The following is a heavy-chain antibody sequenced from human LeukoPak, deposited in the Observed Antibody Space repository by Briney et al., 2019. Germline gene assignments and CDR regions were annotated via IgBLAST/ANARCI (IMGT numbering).Heavy chain of an antibody. CDR2: MSTSDSPI. V-gene: IGHV3-11*04. Sequence: GGSLRLSCAASGFTFSDYYMSWIRQAPGKGLEWVSYMSTSDSPIYYTDSVRGRFTISRDNAKNSLYLQMNSLRASDTAVYYCARELNGAFDPWGQGTLVTVSS. CDR1: GFTFSDYY. J-gene: IGHJ5*02. CDR3: ARELNGAFDP. D-gene: IGHD1-1*01.